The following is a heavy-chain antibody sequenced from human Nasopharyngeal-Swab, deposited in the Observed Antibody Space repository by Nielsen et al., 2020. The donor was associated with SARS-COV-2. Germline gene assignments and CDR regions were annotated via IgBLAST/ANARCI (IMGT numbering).Heavy chain of an antibody. D-gene: IGHD6-19*01. CDR3: ARDIGHSSGWYSYYSYGMDV. Sequence: GESLKISCAASGFTFGYYGMHWVRQAPGKGLEWVAVISYDGSKKYYVDSVKGRLTISRDNSKNTLYPQMNSLRAEDTAVYYCARDIGHSSGWYSYYSYGMDVWGQGTTVTVSS. CDR1: GFTFGYYG. V-gene: IGHV3-30*03. J-gene: IGHJ6*02. CDR2: ISYDGSKK.